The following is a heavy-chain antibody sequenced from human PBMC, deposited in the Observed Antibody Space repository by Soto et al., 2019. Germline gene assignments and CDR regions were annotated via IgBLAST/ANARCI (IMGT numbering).Heavy chain of an antibody. D-gene: IGHD3-10*01. J-gene: IGHJ6*02. CDR1: GDTFTSSY. V-gene: IGHV1-46*01. Sequence: ASVKVSCKACGDTFTSSYMHWVRQAPGQGLEWMGIINPSGGSTNYAQKFQGRVTMTRDTSTSTVYMEVSSLRSEDTAVYYCARSQITMVRGDTGMDVLGQGTTVTVSS. CDR3: ARSQITMVRGDTGMDV. CDR2: INPSGGST.